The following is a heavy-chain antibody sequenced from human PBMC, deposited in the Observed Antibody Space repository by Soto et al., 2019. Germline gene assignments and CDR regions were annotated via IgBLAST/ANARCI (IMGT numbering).Heavy chain of an antibody. CDR3: AKDRGRKRGYSGYDFGSNGIVWGMDV. Sequence: GGSLRLSCAASGFTFSSYAMSWVRQAPGKGLEWVSAISGSGGSTYYADSVKGRFIISRDNSKNTLYLQMNSLRAEDTAVYYCAKDRGRKRGYSGYDFGSNGIVWGMDVWGQGTTVTVSS. V-gene: IGHV3-23*01. CDR1: GFTFSSYA. CDR2: ISGSGGST. D-gene: IGHD5-12*01. J-gene: IGHJ6*02.